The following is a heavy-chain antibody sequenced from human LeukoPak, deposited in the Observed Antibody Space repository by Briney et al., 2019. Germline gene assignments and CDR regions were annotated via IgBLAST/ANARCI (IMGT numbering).Heavy chain of an antibody. J-gene: IGHJ4*02. V-gene: IGHV1-69*04. D-gene: IGHD3-22*01. CDR2: IIPILGIA. CDR3: ARDYYDSSGYY. Sequence: SVKVSCKASGGTFTSYTISWVRQAPGQGLGWMGRIIPILGIATYAQKFPGTVTITADKSTSTAYMELSSLRSEDTAVYYCARDYYDSSGYYWGQGTLVTVSS. CDR1: GGTFTSYT.